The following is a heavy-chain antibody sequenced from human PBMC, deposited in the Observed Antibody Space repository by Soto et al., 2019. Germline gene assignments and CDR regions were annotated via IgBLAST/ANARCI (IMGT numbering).Heavy chain of an antibody. CDR3: ARHWGSGNYYSHYAD. CDR1: GGSISSGTYY. CDR2: INYSGRI. V-gene: IGHV4-39*01. J-gene: IGHJ4*02. Sequence: QLQLQESGPGLVKPSETLSLTCTVSGGSISSGTYYWGWIRQPPGKGLEWIGSINYSGRIYDNPSLKSRVSISVDTSKNQFSLKLNSVTAADTAVYYCARHWGSGNYYSHYADWGQGTLVTVSS. D-gene: IGHD3-10*01.